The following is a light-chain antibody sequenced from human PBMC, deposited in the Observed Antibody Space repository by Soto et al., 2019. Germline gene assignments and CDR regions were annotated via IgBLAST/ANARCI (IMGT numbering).Light chain of an antibody. CDR3: QQYGASPRT. CDR2: GAS. V-gene: IGKV3-20*01. CDR1: QSVSSNY. Sequence: EIALTQSPGTLSLSPGERATLSCRTSQSVSSNYLAWYQQKPGQAPRLLIYGASIRTTGIPDRFSGSGSGTDFTLTISTLEPEDFAVYYCQQYGASPRTFGQGTKVEIK. J-gene: IGKJ1*01.